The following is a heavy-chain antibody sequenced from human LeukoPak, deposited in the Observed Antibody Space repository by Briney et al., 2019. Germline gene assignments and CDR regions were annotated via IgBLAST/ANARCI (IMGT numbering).Heavy chain of an antibody. J-gene: IGHJ6*03. Sequence: GGSLRLSCAASGFTFSSYGMHWVRQAPGKGLEWVAFIRYDGSNKYYADSVKGRFTISRDNSKNTLYLQMNSLRAEDTAVYYCAKVPLTLSYYYYYYMDVWGKGTTVTVSS. V-gene: IGHV3-30*02. CDR1: GFTFSSYG. CDR2: IRYDGSNK. CDR3: AKVPLTLSYYYYYYMDV.